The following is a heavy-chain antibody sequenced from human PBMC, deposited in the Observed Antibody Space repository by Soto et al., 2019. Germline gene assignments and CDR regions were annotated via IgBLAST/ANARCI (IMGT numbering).Heavy chain of an antibody. J-gene: IGHJ6*02. D-gene: IGHD2-2*01. CDR1: GDSVSSNSAA. CDR3: ARGGLYCSTTSCDWGGDYGMDV. V-gene: IGHV6-1*01. Sequence: SQTLSLTCAISGDSVSSNSAAWNWIRQSPSRGLEWLGRTYYRSKWYNDYAVSVKSRITINPDTSKNQFSLQLNSVTPEDTAVYYCARGGLYCSTTSCDWGGDYGMDVWGQGTTVTVS. CDR2: TYYRSKWYN.